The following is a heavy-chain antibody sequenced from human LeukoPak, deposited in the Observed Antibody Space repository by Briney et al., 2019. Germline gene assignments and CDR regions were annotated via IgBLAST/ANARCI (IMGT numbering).Heavy chain of an antibody. V-gene: IGHV4-34*01. J-gene: IGHJ1*01. Sequence: PSETLSLTCAVYGGSFSGYYWSWIRQPPGKGLEWIGEINHSGSTNYNPSLKSRVTISVDTSKNQFSLKLSSVTAADTAVYYCASGGYCSGGSCYSTEYFQHWGQGTLVTVSS. CDR1: GGSFSGYY. CDR2: INHSGST. D-gene: IGHD2-15*01. CDR3: ASGGYCSGGSCYSTEYFQH.